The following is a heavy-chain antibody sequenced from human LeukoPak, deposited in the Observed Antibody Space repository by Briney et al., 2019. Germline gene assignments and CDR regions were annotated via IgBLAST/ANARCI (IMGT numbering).Heavy chain of an antibody. D-gene: IGHD2-15*01. V-gene: IGHV3-53*01. CDR1: GFIVSGDF. CDR3: GKDSSVAVAADDY. J-gene: IGHJ4*02. Sequence: GGSLRLSCAASGFIVSGDFMSWVRQAPGKGLEWVSVIYSDGSTYYADSVKGRFTISRDNSKNTLDLQMTGLRAEDTAVYYCGKDSSVAVAADDYWGQGTLVTVSS. CDR2: IYSDGST.